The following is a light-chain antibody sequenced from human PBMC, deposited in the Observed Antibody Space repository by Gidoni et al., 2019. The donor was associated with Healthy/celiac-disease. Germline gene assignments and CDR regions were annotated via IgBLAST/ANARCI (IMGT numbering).Light chain of an antibody. J-gene: IGKJ4*01. V-gene: IGKV1-39*01. Sequence: DIQMTQSPSSLSASVGDRVTITCRASQSISSYLNWYQQKPGKAPKLLIYAASSLQSGVPSRFSGSGSGTDFTLTISSLQPEDFATYYCQQSYGPPALTFGGGTKVEIK. CDR1: QSISSY. CDR2: AAS. CDR3: QQSYGPPALT.